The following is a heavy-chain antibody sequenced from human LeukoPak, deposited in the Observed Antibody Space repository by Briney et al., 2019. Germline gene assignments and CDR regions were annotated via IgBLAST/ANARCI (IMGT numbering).Heavy chain of an antibody. D-gene: IGHD3-3*01. CDR2: ISSSSSYI. CDR1: GFTFSSYS. V-gene: IGHV3-21*01. Sequence: PGGSLRLSCAASGFTFSSYSMNWVRQAPGKGLEWVSSISSSSSYIYYADSVKGRFTISRDNAKNSLYLQTNSLRAEDTAVYYCARDHTDYDFWSGYPSHVYFDYWGQGTLVTVSS. CDR3: ARDHTDYDFWSGYPSHVYFDY. J-gene: IGHJ4*02.